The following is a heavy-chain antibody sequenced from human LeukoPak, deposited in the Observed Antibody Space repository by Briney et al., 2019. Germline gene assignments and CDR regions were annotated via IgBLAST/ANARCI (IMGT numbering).Heavy chain of an antibody. CDR3: ARDLKGPTPSSAFDI. D-gene: IGHD6-6*01. CDR1: GFTFSSYG. V-gene: IGHV3-33*01. J-gene: IGHJ3*02. Sequence: GGSLRLSCAASGFTFSSYGMYWVRQAPGKGLEWVAVIWYDGSYKYYVDSVKGRFTISGDNSKNTPYLEMNSLRAEDTAVYYCARDLKGPTPSSAFDIWGQGTMVSVS. CDR2: IWYDGSYK.